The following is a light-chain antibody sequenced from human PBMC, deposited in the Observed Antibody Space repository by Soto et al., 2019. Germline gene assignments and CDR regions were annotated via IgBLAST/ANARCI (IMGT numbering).Light chain of an antibody. Sequence: DIQMTQSPSSLSASVGDRVTITCRASQGISTWLAWYQQKPEKAPKVLINGASRLHTGVPSRFSGSGSGTDFTPTISSLQPEDFATYYCLQDYNYPLNFGGGTKVDIK. CDR3: LQDYNYPLN. V-gene: IGKV1D-16*01. CDR1: QGISTW. J-gene: IGKJ4*01. CDR2: GAS.